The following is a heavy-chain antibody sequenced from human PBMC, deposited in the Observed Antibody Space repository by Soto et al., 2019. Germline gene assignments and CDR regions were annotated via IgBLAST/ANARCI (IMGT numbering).Heavy chain of an antibody. V-gene: IGHV4-59*01. D-gene: IGHD3-9*01. CDR2: IYDTGST. CDR1: GSDITTYY. CDR3: ARCPIDHNWFDT. Sequence: SETLSLTCSVSGSDITTYYWSWLRQSPGKGLEWIGHIYDTGSTSYNPSLKSRVTISVDTSKKQFSLRLSAVTAADTAVYYCARCPIDHNWFDTWGQGTLVTVSX. J-gene: IGHJ5*02.